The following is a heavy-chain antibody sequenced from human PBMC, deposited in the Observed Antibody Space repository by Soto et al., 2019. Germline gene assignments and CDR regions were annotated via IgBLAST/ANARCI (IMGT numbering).Heavy chain of an antibody. D-gene: IGHD2-2*01. Sequence: VRSSCQACCGMFYGSPINRLWQAPRQGLEWRGGIATMNGSPKYARQFMGRVTISAGGSATTAYMDLSGLNSEDTAVYYCSFASNWTYQLNRYWGRGSQVTVSS. CDR3: SFASNWTYQLNRY. J-gene: IGHJ4*02. CDR1: CGMFYGSP. V-gene: IGHV1-69*01. CDR2: IATMNGSP.